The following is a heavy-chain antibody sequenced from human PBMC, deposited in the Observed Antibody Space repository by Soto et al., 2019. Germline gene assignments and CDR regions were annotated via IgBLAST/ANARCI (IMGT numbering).Heavy chain of an antibody. V-gene: IGHV4-4*07. J-gene: IGHJ5*02. CDR1: GDSISNYY. D-gene: IGHD6-13*01. CDR2: VSSTGST. CDR3: ARGVPAAGTDWFDP. Sequence: PSETLSLTCTVSGDSISNYYWNWIRQSADKRLEWIGRVSSTGSTFYNPSLQNRVALSVDTSKNQFSLNLTSATAADTAVYYCARGVPAAGTDWFDPWGQGTLVTVSS.